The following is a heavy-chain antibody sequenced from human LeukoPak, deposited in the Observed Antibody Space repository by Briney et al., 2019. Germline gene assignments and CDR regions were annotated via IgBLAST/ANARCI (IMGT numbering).Heavy chain of an antibody. CDR1: GYTFTSYA. CDR2: INAGNGNT. Sequence: ASVKVSCKASGYTFTSYAMHWVRQAPGQRLEWMGWINAGNGNTKYSQKFQGRVTITRDTSASTAYMELSSLRSEDTAVYYCASMAYCSGGSCYEGNWFDPWGQGTLVTVSS. CDR3: ASMAYCSGGSCYEGNWFDP. V-gene: IGHV1-3*01. J-gene: IGHJ5*02. D-gene: IGHD2-15*01.